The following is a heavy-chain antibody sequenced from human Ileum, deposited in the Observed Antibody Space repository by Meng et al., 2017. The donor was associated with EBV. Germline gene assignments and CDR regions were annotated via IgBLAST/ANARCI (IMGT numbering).Heavy chain of an antibody. CDR2: IRPDGSGA. J-gene: IGHJ4*02. CDR1: GFAFSNYW. D-gene: IGHD6-13*01. CDR3: ARADPLTAAAN. V-gene: IGHV3-74*01. Sequence: EVQLVESGGGLVQPGGSLRLSCGASGFAFSNYWMHWVRQAPGKGLVWVSRIRPDGSGANYADFVEGRFTISRDNAKNTLFLQMNSLRAEDTAVYYCARADPLTAAANWGQGTLVTVSS.